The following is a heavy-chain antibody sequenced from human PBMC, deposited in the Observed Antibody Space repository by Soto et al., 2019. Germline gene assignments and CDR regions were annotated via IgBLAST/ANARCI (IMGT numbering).Heavy chain of an antibody. J-gene: IGHJ4*02. Sequence: PSETLSLTCAVYGGSFSGYYWSWIRQPPGKGLEWIGEINHSGSTNYNPSLKSRVTISVDTSKNQFSLKLSSVTAADTAVYYCARVKKYYDFWSGYYYFDYWGQGTLVTVSS. CDR3: ARVKKYYDFWSGYYYFDY. V-gene: IGHV4-34*01. CDR2: INHSGST. CDR1: GGSFSGYY. D-gene: IGHD3-3*01.